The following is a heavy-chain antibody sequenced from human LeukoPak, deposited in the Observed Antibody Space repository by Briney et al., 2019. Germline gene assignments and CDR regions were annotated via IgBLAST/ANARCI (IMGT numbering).Heavy chain of an antibody. J-gene: IGHJ5*02. CDR2: ISSSSSTI. Sequence: GGSLRLSCAASGFTFSSYSMNWVRQAPGKGLEWVSYISSSSSTIYYADSVKGRFTISRDNAKNSLYLQMNSLRAEDTAVYYCARNGPAAPMGWFDPWGQGTLVTVSS. CDR1: GFTFSSYS. D-gene: IGHD2-2*01. CDR3: ARNGPAAPMGWFDP. V-gene: IGHV3-48*04.